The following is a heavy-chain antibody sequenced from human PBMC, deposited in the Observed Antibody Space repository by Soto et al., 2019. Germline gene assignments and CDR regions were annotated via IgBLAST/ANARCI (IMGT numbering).Heavy chain of an antibody. CDR2: ISGSGGST. CDR1: GFTFSSYA. D-gene: IGHD6-13*01. CDR3: AYSRTPFDY. Sequence: EVQLLESGGGLVQPGGSLRLSCAASGFTFSSYAMSWVRQAPGKGLEWVSAISGSGGSTYYADSVEGRFTISRDNFRNTLYLQMNSLRAEDTAGYYGAYSRTPFDYWGQGTLVTVS. V-gene: IGHV3-23*01. J-gene: IGHJ4*02.